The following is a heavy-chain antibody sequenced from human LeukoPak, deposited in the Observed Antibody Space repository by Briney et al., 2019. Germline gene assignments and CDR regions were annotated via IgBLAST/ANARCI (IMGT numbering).Heavy chain of an antibody. CDR2: IYYSGST. Sequence: PAETLSLTCTVSGGSISSSSYYWGWIRQPPGKGLEWIGSIYYSGSTNYNPSLKSRVTISVDTSKNQFSLKLSSVTAADTAVYYCARWGPRGYYYGSGSYYYYYYMDVWGKGTTVTVSS. J-gene: IGHJ6*03. D-gene: IGHD3-10*01. CDR3: ARWGPRGYYYGSGSYYYYYYMDV. CDR1: GGSISSSSYY. V-gene: IGHV4-39*07.